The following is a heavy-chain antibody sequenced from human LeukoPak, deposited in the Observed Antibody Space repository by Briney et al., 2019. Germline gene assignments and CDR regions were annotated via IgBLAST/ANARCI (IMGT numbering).Heavy chain of an antibody. CDR2: IWYDGSNK. D-gene: IGHD5-12*01. J-gene: IGHJ4*02. Sequence: GGSLRLSCAASGFTFSSYGMHWVRQAPGKGLEWVAVIWYDGSNKYYADSVKGRFTISRDNSENTLYLQMNSLRAEDTAVYYCARGVVDIVATIDYWGQGTLVTVSS. CDR3: ARGVVDIVATIDY. CDR1: GFTFSSYG. V-gene: IGHV3-33*01.